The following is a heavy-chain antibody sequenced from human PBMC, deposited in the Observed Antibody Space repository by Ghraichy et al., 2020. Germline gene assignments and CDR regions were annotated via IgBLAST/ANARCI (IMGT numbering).Heavy chain of an antibody. V-gene: IGHV1-2*02. CDR1: GYTFTGYY. D-gene: IGHD3-3*01. CDR3: ARERVHYDFWSGSYGMDV. J-gene: IGHJ6*02. CDR2: INPNSGGT. Sequence: ASVKVSCKASGYTFTGYYMHWVRQAPGQGLEWMGWINPNSGGTNYAQKFQGRVTMTRDTSISTAYMELSRLRSDDTAVYYCARERVHYDFWSGSYGMDVWGQGTTVTVSS.